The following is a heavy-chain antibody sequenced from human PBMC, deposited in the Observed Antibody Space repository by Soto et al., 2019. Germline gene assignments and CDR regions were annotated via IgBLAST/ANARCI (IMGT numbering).Heavy chain of an antibody. CDR2: ISSSGTTI. CDR1: GFTFSTFG. Sequence: GGSLRLSCAASGFTFSTFGMNWVRQTPAKGLEWVSYISSSGTTIYYADSVKGRFTISRDNAKNSLYLQMNSLRAEDTAVYYCARAYGPMDVWGQGTTVTVSS. D-gene: IGHD4-17*01. J-gene: IGHJ6*02. CDR3: ARAYGPMDV. V-gene: IGHV3-48*01.